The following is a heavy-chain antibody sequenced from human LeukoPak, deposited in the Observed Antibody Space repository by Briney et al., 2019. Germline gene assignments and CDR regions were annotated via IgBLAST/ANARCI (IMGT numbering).Heavy chain of an antibody. CDR2: ISGYNGNT. D-gene: IGHD6-13*01. CDR1: GYTFTSFG. J-gene: IGHJ4*02. CDR3: ARDRYSGSWYDLQFDY. Sequence: ASVKVSCKASGYTFTSFGITWVRQAPGQGLEGMGRISGYNGNTNYAQKLQDRVTVTTDTSTNTAYMELRSLRSDDTAVYYCARDRYSGSWYDLQFDYWGQGTLVTVSS. V-gene: IGHV1-18*01.